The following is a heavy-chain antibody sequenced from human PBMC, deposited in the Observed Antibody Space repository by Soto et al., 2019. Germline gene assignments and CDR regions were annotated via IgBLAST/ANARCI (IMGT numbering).Heavy chain of an antibody. CDR3: AIDPSFRGIHSYGYG. D-gene: IGHD5-18*01. J-gene: IGHJ4*02. CDR2: IKQDGSEK. Sequence: GGSLRVSCAASGFTFSSYWMSWVRQAPGKGLEWVANIKQDGSEKYYVDSVKGRFTISRDNAKNSLYLQMNSLRAEDTAVYYCAIDPSFRGIHSYGYGWGQGTLVTVSS. CDR1: GFTFSSYW. V-gene: IGHV3-7*01.